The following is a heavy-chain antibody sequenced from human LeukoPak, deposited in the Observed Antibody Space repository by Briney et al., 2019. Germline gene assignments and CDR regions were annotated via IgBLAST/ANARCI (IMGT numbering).Heavy chain of an antibody. Sequence: GGSLRLSCAASGFTFSSYSMNWVRQAPGKGLEWVSSISSSSSYIYYADSVKGRFTISRDNAKNSLYLQMNSLRAEDTAVHYCARDFHSSGWYDYWGQGTLVTVSS. V-gene: IGHV3-21*01. D-gene: IGHD6-19*01. CDR1: GFTFSSYS. CDR2: ISSSSSYI. CDR3: ARDFHSSGWYDY. J-gene: IGHJ4*02.